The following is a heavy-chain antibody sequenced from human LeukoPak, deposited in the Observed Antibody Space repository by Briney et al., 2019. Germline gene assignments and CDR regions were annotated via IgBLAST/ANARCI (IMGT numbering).Heavy chain of an antibody. D-gene: IGHD6-19*01. CDR3: ARVHRRGSGRTYWYFDL. CDR2: INTNTGNP. V-gene: IGHV7-4-1*02. J-gene: IGHJ2*01. Sequence: ASVKVSCKASGYTFTSYAMNWVRQAPGQGLEWMGWINTNTGNPTYAQGFTGRFVFSLDTSVGTAYLQISSLKAEDTAVYYCARVHRRGSGRTYWYFDLWGRGTLVTVSS. CDR1: GYTFTSYA.